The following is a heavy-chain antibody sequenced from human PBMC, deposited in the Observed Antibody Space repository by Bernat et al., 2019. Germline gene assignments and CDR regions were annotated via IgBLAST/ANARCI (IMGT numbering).Heavy chain of an antibody. CDR3: ARVPQMATSDY. CDR2: ISYDGSNK. V-gene: IGHV3-30-3*01. Sequence: QVQLVESGGGVVQPGRSLTLSCTASGFIFSSYAMHWVRQAPGKGLEWVAVISYDGSNKYYADSVKGRFTISRDNSKNTLYLQMNSLRAEDTAVYYCARVPQMATSDYWGQGTLVTVSS. D-gene: IGHD5-24*01. CDR1: GFIFSSYA. J-gene: IGHJ4*02.